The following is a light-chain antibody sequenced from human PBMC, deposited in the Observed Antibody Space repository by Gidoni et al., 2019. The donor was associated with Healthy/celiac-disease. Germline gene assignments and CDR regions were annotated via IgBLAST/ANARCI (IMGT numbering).Light chain of an antibody. CDR2: DAS. J-gene: IGKJ5*01. CDR1: QSVSSY. V-gene: IGKV3-11*01. Sequence: EIVLTQSPATLSLPPGERATLSCRASQSVSSYLAWYQQKPGQAPRLLIYDASNRGTGIPARFSGRGSGTDFTLTISSLEPEDFAVYYCQQRSNWPPGFGQGTRLEIK. CDR3: QQRSNWPPG.